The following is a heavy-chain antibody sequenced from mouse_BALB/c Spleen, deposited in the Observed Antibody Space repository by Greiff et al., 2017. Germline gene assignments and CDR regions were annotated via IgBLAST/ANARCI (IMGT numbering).Heavy chain of an antibody. V-gene: IGHV1S81*02. CDR3: TRRDFFDY. J-gene: IGHJ2*01. CDR1: GYTFTSYY. CDR2: INPSNGGT. Sequence: VQLQQSGAELVKPGASVKLSCKASGYTFTSYYMYWVKQRPGQGLEWIGGINPSNGGTNFNEKFKSKATLTVDKSSSTAYMQLSSLTSEDSAVYYCTRRDFFDYWGQGTTLTVSS.